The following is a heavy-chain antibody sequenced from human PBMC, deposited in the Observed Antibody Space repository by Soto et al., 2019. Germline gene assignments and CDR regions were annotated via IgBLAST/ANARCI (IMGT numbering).Heavy chain of an antibody. CDR2: IDPSDSYT. V-gene: IGHV5-10-1*03. CDR1: GYSFTSYW. J-gene: IGHJ3*02. D-gene: IGHD6-13*01. Sequence: EVQLVQSGAEVKKPGESLRISCKGSGYSFTSYWISWLRQMPGKGLEWMGRIDPSDSYTNYSPSFQGHVTISADKSISTAYLQWSSLKASDTAMYYCARIGIVEQQLFLQDDAFDIWGQGTMVTVSS. CDR3: ARIGIVEQQLFLQDDAFDI.